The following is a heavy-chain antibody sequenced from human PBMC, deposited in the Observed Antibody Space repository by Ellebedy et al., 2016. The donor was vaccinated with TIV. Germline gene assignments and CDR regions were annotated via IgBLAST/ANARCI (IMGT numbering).Heavy chain of an antibody. D-gene: IGHD3-10*01. CDR2: IKQDGSEK. CDR1: GFTFSSYW. V-gene: IGHV3-7*03. CDR3: ARASRVVRGDYFDY. J-gene: IGHJ4*02. Sequence: GESLKISCAASGFTFSSYWMSWVRQAPGKGLEWVANIKQDGSEKYYVDSVKGRFTISRDNAKNSLYLQMNSLRAEDTAVYYCARASRVVRGDYFDYWGQGTLVTVSS.